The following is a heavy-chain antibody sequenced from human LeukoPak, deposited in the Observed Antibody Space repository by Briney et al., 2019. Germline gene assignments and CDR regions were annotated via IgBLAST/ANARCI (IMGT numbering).Heavy chain of an antibody. CDR2: LSSGGTT. V-gene: IGHV3-23*01. CDR1: GFIISSYA. J-gene: IGHJ4*02. D-gene: IGHD1-14*01. CDR3: AEDWASGNYFDY. Sequence: AGGSLRLSCAASGFIISSYAMSWVRQAPGKGLEWVSALSSGGTTYYADSVKGRFTISRDNSKNTLYLQMNSLRAEDTAVYYCAEDWASGNYFDYWGQGTLVTVSS.